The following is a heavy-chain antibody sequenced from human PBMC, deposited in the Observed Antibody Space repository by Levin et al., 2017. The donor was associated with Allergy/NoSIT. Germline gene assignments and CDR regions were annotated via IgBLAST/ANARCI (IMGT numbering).Heavy chain of an antibody. CDR1: GYSFTTYW. CDR2: IYPGDSYT. V-gene: IGHV5-51*01. D-gene: IGHD6-13*01. Sequence: GESLKISCEVSGYSFTTYWIGWVRQMPGKGLEWMGIIYPGDSYTRYSPSFQGQVTISVDKSTNTAYLQWSSLRASDTAIYYCARHDRDSSSWTPFDYWGQGTLVTVSS. CDR3: ARHDRDSSSWTPFDY. J-gene: IGHJ4*02.